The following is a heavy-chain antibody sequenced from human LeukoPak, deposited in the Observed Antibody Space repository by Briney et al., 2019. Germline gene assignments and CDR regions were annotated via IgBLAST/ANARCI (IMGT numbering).Heavy chain of an antibody. Sequence: GGSLRLSCAASGFTLSTYWMTWVRQAPGKGLEWVANIRKDGSQKSYVDSVKGRFTVSRDNAKNSLYLQMSSLRANDTAVYYCARGSGRNGWFDPWGQGTLVTVSS. CDR3: ARGSGRNGWFDP. V-gene: IGHV3-7*01. CDR2: IRKDGSQK. J-gene: IGHJ5*02. D-gene: IGHD2-8*01. CDR1: GFTLSTYW.